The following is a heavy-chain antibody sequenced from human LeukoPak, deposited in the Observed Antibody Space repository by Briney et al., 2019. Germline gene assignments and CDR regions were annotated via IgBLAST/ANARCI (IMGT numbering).Heavy chain of an antibody. CDR1: GFTFSSNA. J-gene: IGHJ3*01. CDR2: ITGNGGRT. D-gene: IGHD1-14*01. CDR3: ARNHFNQNVFDV. Sequence: GGSLRLSCAASGFTFSSNAMSWVRQAPGKGLEWVSVITGNGGRTYYADSVKGRFAISRDNSKNTVYLQMDSLRADDTAMYYCARNHFNQNVFDVWGQGTMVTVSS. V-gene: IGHV3-23*01.